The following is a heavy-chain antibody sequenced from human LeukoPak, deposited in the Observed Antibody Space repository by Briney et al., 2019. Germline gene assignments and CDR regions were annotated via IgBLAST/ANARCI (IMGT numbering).Heavy chain of an antibody. Sequence: SETLSLTCTVSGGSISSYYWSWIRQPPGKGLEWIGYIYKPSLKSRVTISVDTSKNQFSLKLSSVAAADTAVYYCARFLVGATEGQYFDYWGQGTLVTVSS. J-gene: IGHJ4*02. CDR3: ARFLVGATEGQYFDY. CDR2: I. V-gene: IGHV4-59*01. CDR1: GGSISSYY. D-gene: IGHD1-26*01.